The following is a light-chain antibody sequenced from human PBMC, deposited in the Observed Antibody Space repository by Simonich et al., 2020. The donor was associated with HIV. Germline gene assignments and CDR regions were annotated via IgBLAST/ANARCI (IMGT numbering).Light chain of an antibody. CDR2: EVN. Sequence: QSALTQPASVSGSPGQSITISCTATSSDVGGYNYVSWYQQHPGKAPKLMIYEVNKRPSGVSNRFSCSKSGNTASLTISGLQADDEANYYCSSYTSSNTWVFGGGTKLTVL. CDR1: SSDVGGYNY. J-gene: IGLJ3*02. V-gene: IGLV2-14*01. CDR3: SSYTSSNTWV.